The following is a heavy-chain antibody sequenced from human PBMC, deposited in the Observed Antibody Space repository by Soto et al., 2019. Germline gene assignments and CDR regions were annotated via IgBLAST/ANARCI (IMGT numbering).Heavy chain of an antibody. CDR3: ARAGGGYSYGLFDY. Sequence: SETLSLTCAVSGGSISSSNWWSWVRQPPGKGLEWIGEIYHSGSTNYNPSLKSRVTISVDKSKNQFSLKLSSVTAADTAVYYCARAGGGYSYGLFDYWGQGTLVTVS. CDR1: GGSISSSNW. CDR2: IYHSGST. J-gene: IGHJ4*02. D-gene: IGHD5-18*01. V-gene: IGHV4-4*02.